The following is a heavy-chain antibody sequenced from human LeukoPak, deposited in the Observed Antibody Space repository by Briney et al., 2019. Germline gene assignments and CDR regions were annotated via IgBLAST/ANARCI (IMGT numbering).Heavy chain of an antibody. D-gene: IGHD3-22*01. CDR2: INTNTGNP. CDR3: ARMYYYDSSGYYSYFDY. V-gene: IGHV7-4-1*02. Sequence: VASVTVSCKASGYTFTSYAMNWVRQAPGQGLEWMGWINTNTGNPTYVQGFTGRFVFSLDTSVSTAYLQISSLKAEDTAVYYCARMYYYDSSGYYSYFDYWGQGTLVTVSS. J-gene: IGHJ4*02. CDR1: GYTFTSYA.